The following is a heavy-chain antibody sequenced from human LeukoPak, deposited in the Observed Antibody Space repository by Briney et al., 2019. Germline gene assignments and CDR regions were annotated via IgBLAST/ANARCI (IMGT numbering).Heavy chain of an antibody. Sequence: GGSLRLSCAASGFTFNSYSMNWVRQAPGKGLEWVSSISSGSSYIYYVDSVKGRFTISRDNAKNPLYLQMNSLRAEDTAVYYCARGVVSIAARPPYFDYWGQGTLGTVSS. D-gene: IGHD6-6*01. V-gene: IGHV3-21*01. CDR2: ISSGSSYI. J-gene: IGHJ4*02. CDR1: GFTFNSYS. CDR3: ARGVVSIAARPPYFDY.